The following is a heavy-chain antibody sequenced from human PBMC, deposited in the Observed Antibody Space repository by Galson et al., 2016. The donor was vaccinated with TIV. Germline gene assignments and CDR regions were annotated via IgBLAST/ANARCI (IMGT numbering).Heavy chain of an antibody. CDR2: IQYDGSNK. CDR1: GYMFSSYG. CDR3: VKDSGSYFSYWYFDL. V-gene: IGHV3-30*02. D-gene: IGHD3-10*01. Sequence: SLRLSCAVSGYMFSSYGMHWVRQAPGRGLEWVAFIQYDGSNKYYADSVKGRFPISRDNSMNTLYLQMNSLRAEDTAVYYCVKDSGSYFSYWYFDLWGRGTLVTVSS. J-gene: IGHJ2*01.